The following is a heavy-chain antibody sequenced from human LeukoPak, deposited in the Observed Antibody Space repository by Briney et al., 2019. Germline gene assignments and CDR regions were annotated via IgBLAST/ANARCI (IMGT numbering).Heavy chain of an antibody. CDR1: GYTFTNYG. CDR2: ISAYNGNA. Sequence: ASVKVSCKASGYTFTNYGINWVRQAPGQGLEWMGWISAYNGNANYAQNIQRRVPLTPDKNANTAYLDLRRLRSDDPAVYYCARASSGAPSSSWPFNYYNYYIDVWGKGTTVTVSS. D-gene: IGHD6-13*01. V-gene: IGHV1-18*01. J-gene: IGHJ6*03. CDR3: ARASSGAPSSSWPFNYYNYYIDV.